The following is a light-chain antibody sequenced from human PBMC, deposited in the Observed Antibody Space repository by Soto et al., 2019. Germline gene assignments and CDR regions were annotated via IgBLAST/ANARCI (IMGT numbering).Light chain of an antibody. CDR2: GVT. V-gene: IGLV2-14*03. Sequence: QSALTQPASVSGSPGQSITISCTGASGDFGGYNYVSWYQQHPVKAPQLLIYGVTNRPSGVSNRFSGSKSGNTSSLTISGLQADDDAEYYCNSYTNRNPLPVLGTGTKLTVL. CDR3: NSYTNRNPLPV. J-gene: IGLJ1*01. CDR1: SGDFGGYNY.